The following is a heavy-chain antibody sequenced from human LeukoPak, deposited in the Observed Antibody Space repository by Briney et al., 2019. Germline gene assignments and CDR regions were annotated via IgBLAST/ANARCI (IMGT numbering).Heavy chain of an antibody. J-gene: IGHJ5*02. D-gene: IGHD3-10*01. CDR3: ARGSYSPGWFDP. Sequence: GASVKVSCKASVGTFSSYAISWVRRAPGQGLEWMGGIIPIFGTANYAQKFQGRDTITRDESTSTAYMELSSLSSEDTAVYSCARGSYSPGWFDPWGQGTLVTVSS. V-gene: IGHV1-69*05. CDR1: VGTFSSYA. CDR2: IIPIFGTA.